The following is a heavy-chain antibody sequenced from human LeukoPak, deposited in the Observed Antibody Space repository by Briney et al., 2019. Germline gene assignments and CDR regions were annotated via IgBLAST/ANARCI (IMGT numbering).Heavy chain of an antibody. Sequence: GGSLRLSCAASGFTFSSYSMTWVRQPPGKGLEWVANIKQDGSKKYYVDSVKGRFTISRDNAQNSLYLQTNGLRAEDTAVYYCARDNSKWDDSSGHDYWGQGTLVTASS. J-gene: IGHJ4*02. CDR3: ARDNSKWDDSSGHDY. V-gene: IGHV3-7*01. CDR2: IKQDGSKK. D-gene: IGHD3-22*01. CDR1: GFTFSSYS.